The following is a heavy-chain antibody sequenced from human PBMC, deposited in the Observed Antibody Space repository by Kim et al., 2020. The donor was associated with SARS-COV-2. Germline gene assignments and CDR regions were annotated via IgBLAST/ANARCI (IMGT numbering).Heavy chain of an antibody. Sequence: GGSLRLSCTTSGFTFTGYAMSWVRQAPGKGLEWVSSIDGSDGTTYYVDPVKGRFTISRDNSKNTLYLQMSNLRADDTAVYYCMKGGWGWLCDHWVQGTLV. CDR2: IDGSDGTT. V-gene: IGHV3-23*01. CDR3: MKGGWGWLCDH. D-gene: IGHD2-21*01. CDR1: GFTFTGYA. J-gene: IGHJ4*02.